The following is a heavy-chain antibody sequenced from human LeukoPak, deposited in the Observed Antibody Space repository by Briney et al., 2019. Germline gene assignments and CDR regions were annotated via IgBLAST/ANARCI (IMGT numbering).Heavy chain of an antibody. CDR1: GFTFSGYY. D-gene: IGHD4-23*01. CDR2: ISSSGSTI. J-gene: IGHJ6*02. Sequence: GGSLRLSCAASGFTFSGYYMSWIRQAPGKGLEWVSYISSSGSTIYYADTAKGRFTISRDNAKNSLYLQMNSLRAEDTAVYYCARAYGGPATGCGMDVWGQGTTVTVSS. CDR3: ARAYGGPATGCGMDV. V-gene: IGHV3-11*01.